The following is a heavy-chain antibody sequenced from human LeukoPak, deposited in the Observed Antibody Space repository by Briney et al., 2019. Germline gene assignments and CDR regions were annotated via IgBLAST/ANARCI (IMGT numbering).Heavy chain of an antibody. CDR3: ARSSGESGFFDY. V-gene: IGHV4-30-4*01. CDR1: GGSISSGDYY. CDR2: IYYSGST. Sequence: SHTLSLTCTVSGGSISSGDYYWSWIRQPPGKGLEWIGYIYYSGSTYYNPSLKSRVTISVDTSKNQFSLKLSSVTAADTAVYYCARSSGESGFFDYWGQGTLVTVSS. J-gene: IGHJ4*02. D-gene: IGHD6-19*01.